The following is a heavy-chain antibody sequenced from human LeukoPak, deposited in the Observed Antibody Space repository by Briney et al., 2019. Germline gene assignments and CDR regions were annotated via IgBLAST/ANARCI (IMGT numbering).Heavy chain of an antibody. CDR2: ISKNGDST. CDR3: AKLSGWTGWFFDY. V-gene: IGHV3-23*01. Sequence: GGSLRLSCAASGFTFSSYAISWVRQAPGKGLEWVSAISKNGDSTYYADSVKGRFTISRGNSKNTIYLQMNSLRVEDTAVYYCAKLSGWTGWFFDYWGQGTVVTVSS. J-gene: IGHJ4*02. CDR1: GFTFSSYA. D-gene: IGHD6-19*01.